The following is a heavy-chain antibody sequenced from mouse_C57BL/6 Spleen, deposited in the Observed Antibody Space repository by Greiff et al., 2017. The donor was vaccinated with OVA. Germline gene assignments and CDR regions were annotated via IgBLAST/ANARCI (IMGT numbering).Heavy chain of an antibody. CDR2: INYDGSST. D-gene: IGHD2-4*01. CDR3: ARGDYGGFAY. V-gene: IGHV5-16*01. J-gene: IGHJ3*01. CDR1: GFTFSDYY. Sequence: EVKLMESEGGLVQPGSSMKLSCTASGFTFSDYYMAWVRQVPEKGLEWVANINYDGSSTYYLDSLKSRFIISRDNAKNILYLQMSSLKSEDTATYYCARGDYGGFAYWGQGTLVTVSA.